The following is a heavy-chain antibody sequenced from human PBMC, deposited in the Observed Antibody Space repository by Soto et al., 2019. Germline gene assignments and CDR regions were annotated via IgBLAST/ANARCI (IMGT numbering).Heavy chain of an antibody. D-gene: IGHD3-3*02. Sequence: PGGSLRLSFVASGFTFSSFGMHWVRQTPGKGLEWVGVISYDGSYTDYAYSVKGRFTISIDNSQNAVYLQMGSLRAEDTAIYYCANDPSRNSVGHLRXWGQGTQVTVSX. CDR3: ANDPSRNSVGHLRX. CDR1: GFTFSSFG. J-gene: IGHJ4*02. CDR2: ISYDGSYT. V-gene: IGHV3-30*18.